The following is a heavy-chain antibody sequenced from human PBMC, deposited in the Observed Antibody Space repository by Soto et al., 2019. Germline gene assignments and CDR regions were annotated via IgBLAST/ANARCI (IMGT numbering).Heavy chain of an antibody. CDR3: AKGKGVGATPDGANC. V-gene: IGHV3-23*01. CDR1: GFTFSRYG. Sequence: EVQVLESGGGLVQPGGSLRLSCAASGFTFSRYGMNWVRQAPGKGLEWVSGVRSDGDTTYNADSVKGRFTVSRDNFRNTVDLQMKNLRVEDTAGYYCAKGKGVGATPDGANCWGQGTLGTVSS. CDR2: VRSDGDTT. D-gene: IGHD1-26*01. J-gene: IGHJ4*02.